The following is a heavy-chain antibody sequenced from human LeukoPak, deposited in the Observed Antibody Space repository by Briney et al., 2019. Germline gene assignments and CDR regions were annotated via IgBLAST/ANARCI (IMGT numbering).Heavy chain of an antibody. V-gene: IGHV4-61*02. CDR3: ARKEIGDGAALYLRF. Sequence: PSQPLSLTCTVSGASISCGSHYWSWIPRPAGKGLEWIRRIFTSGTTFYNPSLKSRVTISIDTSKNQFSLNLAAVIAADTAIYYCARKEIGDGAALYLRFWGQGTLFTVSS. CDR1: GASISCGSHY. CDR2: IFTSGTT. D-gene: IGHD4/OR15-4a*01. J-gene: IGHJ1*01.